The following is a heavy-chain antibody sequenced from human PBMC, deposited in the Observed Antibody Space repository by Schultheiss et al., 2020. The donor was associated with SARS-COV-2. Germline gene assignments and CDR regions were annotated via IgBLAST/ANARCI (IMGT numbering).Heavy chain of an antibody. D-gene: IGHD1-14*01. V-gene: IGHV3-33*08. CDR1: GFTFDDYT. J-gene: IGHJ4*02. CDR2: LRTDENNN. CDR3: ARGPGFTWSLDN. Sequence: GGSLRLSCAASGFTFDDYTMHWVRQAPGKGLEWVAVLRTDENNNNYVDSVKGRFTVSRDNSKNTVWLQMNDLRAEDTAVYYCARGPGFTWSLDNWGQGALVTVSS.